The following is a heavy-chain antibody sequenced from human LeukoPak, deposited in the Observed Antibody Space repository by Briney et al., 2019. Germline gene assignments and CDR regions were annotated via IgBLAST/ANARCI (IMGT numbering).Heavy chain of an antibody. J-gene: IGHJ6*03. CDR3: TTDPEQLIVKSYYYYMDV. V-gene: IGHV3-15*01. D-gene: IGHD6-6*01. CDR2: IKSKTDGGTT. Sequence: PGESLRLSCAASGFTFSNAWMSWVRQAPGKGLEWVGRIKSKTDGGTTDYAAPVKGRFTISRDDSKNTLYLQMNSLKTEDTAVYYCTTDPEQLIVKSYYYYMDVWGKGTTVTISS. CDR1: GFTFSNAW.